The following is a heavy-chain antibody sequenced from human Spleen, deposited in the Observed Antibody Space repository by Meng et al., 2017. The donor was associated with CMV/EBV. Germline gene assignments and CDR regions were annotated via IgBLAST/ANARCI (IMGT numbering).Heavy chain of an antibody. CDR1: YTFTGYY. J-gene: IGHJ4*02. CDR3: ARETHCSSTSCYTHQFDY. Sequence: YTFTGYYMHWVRQAPGQGLEWMGWINPNSGGTNYAQKFQGRVTMTRDTSISTAYMELSRLRSDDTAVYYCARETHCSSTSCYTHQFDYWGQGTLVTVSS. CDR2: INPNSGGT. D-gene: IGHD2-2*02. V-gene: IGHV1-2*02.